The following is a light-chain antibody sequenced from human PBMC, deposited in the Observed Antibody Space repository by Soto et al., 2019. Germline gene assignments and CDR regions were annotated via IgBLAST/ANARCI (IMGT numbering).Light chain of an antibody. CDR3: QHSGT. Sequence: DIQMTQSPSTLSASVGDRVTITCLASQSISTRLSCYQQKPGRAPNLMIYKASDLKTVVPSRFSGSGSGPEFSLYITTLQPDDFATDYSQHSGTFGQGTKGEIK. CDR1: QSISTR. V-gene: IGKV1-5*03. CDR2: KAS. J-gene: IGKJ1*01.